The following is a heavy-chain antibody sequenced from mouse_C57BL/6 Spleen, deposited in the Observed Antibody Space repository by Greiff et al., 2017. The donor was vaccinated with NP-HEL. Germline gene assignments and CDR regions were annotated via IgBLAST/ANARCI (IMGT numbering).Heavy chain of an antibody. CDR1: GFTFSDYG. J-gene: IGHJ2*01. V-gene: IGHV5-17*01. Sequence: EVQLVESGGGLVKPGGSLKLSCAASGFTFSDYGMHWVRQAPEKGLEWVAYISSGSSTIYYADTVKGRFTISRDNAKNTLFLQMTSLRSEDTAMYYCARQAGRKDYFDYWGQGTTLTVSS. CDR3: ARQAGRKDYFDY. D-gene: IGHD3-2*02. CDR2: ISSGSSTI.